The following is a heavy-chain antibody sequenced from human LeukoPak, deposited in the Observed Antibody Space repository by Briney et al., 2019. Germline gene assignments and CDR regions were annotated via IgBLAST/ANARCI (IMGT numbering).Heavy chain of an antibody. V-gene: IGHV3-23*01. Sequence: GGSLRLSCAASGFTFSGSAMTWVRQAPGKGLEWVSSISDNGDSTYYADSVKGRFTISRDNSRDTLYVQMHSLRAEDAAVYYCAKSHSEEQRGYFDYWGQGTLVTVSS. CDR2: ISDNGDST. CDR3: AKSHSEEQRGYFDY. J-gene: IGHJ4*02. CDR1: GFTFSGSA. D-gene: IGHD1/OR15-1a*01.